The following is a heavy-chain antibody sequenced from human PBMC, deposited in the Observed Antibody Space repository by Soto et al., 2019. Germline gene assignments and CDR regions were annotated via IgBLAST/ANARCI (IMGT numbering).Heavy chain of an antibody. CDR1: GFSLRTSGVG. V-gene: IGHV2-5*01. Sequence: SGPTLVNPTQTLTLPCIFSGFSLRTSGVGVGWIRQPPGQALEWLGFIYWNDDKRYSPSLKSRLTITKDTSKNQVVLTMTNMDPVDTATYYCAKSGSSGWYGWFDPWGQGTLVTVSS. CDR3: AKSGSSGWYGWFDP. CDR2: IYWNDDK. D-gene: IGHD6-19*01. J-gene: IGHJ5*02.